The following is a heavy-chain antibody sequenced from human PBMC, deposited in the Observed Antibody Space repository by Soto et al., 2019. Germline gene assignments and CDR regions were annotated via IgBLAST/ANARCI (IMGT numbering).Heavy chain of an antibody. D-gene: IGHD2-15*01. CDR3: ARGRYCLTGRCFPNWFDS. CDR1: GDSISTVDYF. V-gene: IGHV4-30-4*01. J-gene: IGHJ5*01. CDR2: IYKSATT. Sequence: SETLSLTCSVSGDSISTVDYFWAWIRQPPGQALEYIGYIYKSATTYYNPSFESRVAISLDTSKSQFSLNVTSVTAADTAVYFCARGRYCLTGRCFPNWFDSWGQGTLVTVS.